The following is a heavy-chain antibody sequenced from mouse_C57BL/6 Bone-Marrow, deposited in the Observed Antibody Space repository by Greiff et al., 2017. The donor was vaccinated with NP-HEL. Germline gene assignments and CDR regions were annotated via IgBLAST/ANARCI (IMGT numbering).Heavy chain of an antibody. V-gene: IGHV5-12*01. CDR3: ARQGGYPFYWYFDV. CDR1: GFTFSDYY. D-gene: IGHD2-2*01. CDR2: ISNGGGST. Sequence: EVQLVESGGGLVQPGGSLKLSCAASGFTFSDYYMYWVRQTPEKRLEWVAYISNGGGSTYYPDTVKGRFTISRDNAKNTLYLQMSRLKSEDTAMYYCARQGGYPFYWYFDVWGTGTTVTVSS. J-gene: IGHJ1*03.